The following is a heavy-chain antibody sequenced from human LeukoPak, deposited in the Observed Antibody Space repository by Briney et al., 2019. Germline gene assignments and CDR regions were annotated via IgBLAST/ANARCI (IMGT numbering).Heavy chain of an antibody. CDR3: ARSKMVRGVIISSAPNWFDP. D-gene: IGHD3-10*01. CDR2: IYWDDDK. CDR1: GFSLSTSGVG. J-gene: IGHJ5*02. V-gene: IGHV2-5*02. Sequence: SGPTLVNPTQTLTLTCTFSGFSLSTSGVGVGWIRQPPGKALEWLALIYWDDDKRYSPSLKSRLTITKDTSKNQVVLTMTNMDPVDTATCYCARSKMVRGVIISSAPNWFDPWGQGTLVTVSS.